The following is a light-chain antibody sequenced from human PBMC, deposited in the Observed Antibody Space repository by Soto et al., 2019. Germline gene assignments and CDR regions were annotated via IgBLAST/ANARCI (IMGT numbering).Light chain of an antibody. CDR2: GAS. CDR3: HLRSFLPLT. V-gene: IGKV3D-20*02. Sequence: LEMSLGTLSLKQRERATLSCRSSQSVSSGDLAWYQQKPAQAPRLLIYGASTRATGIPARFGGSGSGTDFTLTIIILDPEDFAGYWCHLRSFLPLT. CDR1: QSVSSGD. J-gene: IGKJ4*01.